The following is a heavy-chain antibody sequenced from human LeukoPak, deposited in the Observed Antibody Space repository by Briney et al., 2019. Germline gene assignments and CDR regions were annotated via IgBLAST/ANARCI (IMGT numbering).Heavy chain of an antibody. V-gene: IGHV4-39*01. CDR2: INHSGST. J-gene: IGHJ4*02. Sequence: SETLSLTCTFSGGSISTSSYYWSWIRQPPGKGLEWIGEINHSGSTNYNPSLKSRVTISVDTSKNQFSLKLSSVTAADTAVYYCARHSLLGYYGSGSYYTYYFDYWGQGTLVTVSS. CDR1: GGSISTSSYY. CDR3: ARHSLLGYYGSGSYYTYYFDY. D-gene: IGHD3-10*01.